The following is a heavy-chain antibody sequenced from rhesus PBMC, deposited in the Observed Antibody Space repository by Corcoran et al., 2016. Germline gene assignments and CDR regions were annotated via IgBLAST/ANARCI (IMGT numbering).Heavy chain of an antibody. CDR3: ARIASSWSNFDY. D-gene: IGHD6-13*01. Sequence: QVQLQESGPAVVKPSETLSLTCAVSGGSISSSNWWSWIRQSPGKGLEWLGGIYGSGGSTEYNPSLKCRVTISIDTSKNQFSLKLSSVTAADTAVYYCARIASSWSNFDYWGQGVLVTVSS. CDR1: GGSISSSNW. CDR2: IYGSGGST. V-gene: IGHV4-93*02. J-gene: IGHJ4*01.